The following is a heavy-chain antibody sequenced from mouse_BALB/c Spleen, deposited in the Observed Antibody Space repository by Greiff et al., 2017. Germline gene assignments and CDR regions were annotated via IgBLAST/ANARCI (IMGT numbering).Heavy chain of an antibody. Sequence: EVQVVESGGGLVQPGGSRKLSCAASGFTFSSFGMHWVRQAPEKGLEWVAYISSGSSTIYYADTVKGRFTISRDNPKNTLFLQMTSLRSEDTAMYYCARGGNYGSYYAMDYWGQGTSVTVSS. J-gene: IGHJ4*01. V-gene: IGHV5-17*02. CDR1: GFTFSSFG. CDR2: ISSGSSTI. CDR3: ARGGNYGSYYAMDY. D-gene: IGHD2-1*01.